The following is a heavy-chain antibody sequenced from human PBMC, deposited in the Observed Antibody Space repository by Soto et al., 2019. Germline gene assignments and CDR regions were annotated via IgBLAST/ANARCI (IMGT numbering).Heavy chain of an antibody. CDR1: GASISNKY. J-gene: IGHJ4*02. V-gene: IGHV4-59*01. CDR2: IYNGERT. D-gene: IGHD6-19*01. Sequence: QVQLQESGPGLVKPSETMSLTCTASGASISNKYWNWIRQPPGKGLEWIGHIYNGERTNYNPSLKSRVTISVDTSKNQFSLKLGSVTAADTAVYYCAQTTGWPGFDYWGQGILFTVSS. CDR3: AQTTGWPGFDY.